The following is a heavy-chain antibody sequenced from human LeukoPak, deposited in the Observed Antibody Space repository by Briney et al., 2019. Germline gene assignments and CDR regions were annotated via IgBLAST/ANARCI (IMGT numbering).Heavy chain of an antibody. CDR3: ARGDYDFWSGYYANWFDP. Sequence: ASVKVSCKASGGTFSSYAISWVRQAPGQGLEWMGRIIPIFGTANYAQKFQGRVTITTDESTSTAYMEPSSLRSEDTAVYYCARGDYDFWSGYYANWFDPWGQGTLVTVSS. CDR2: IIPIFGTA. CDR1: GGTFSSYA. J-gene: IGHJ5*02. V-gene: IGHV1-69*05. D-gene: IGHD3-3*01.